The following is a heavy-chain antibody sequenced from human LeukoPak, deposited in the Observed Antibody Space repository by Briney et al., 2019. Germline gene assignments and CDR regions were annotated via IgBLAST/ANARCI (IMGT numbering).Heavy chain of an antibody. V-gene: IGHV3-30*02. CDR1: GFTFSSYG. CDR2: IRYDGSNK. D-gene: IGHD3-10*01. J-gene: IGHJ4*02. Sequence: GGSLRLSCAASGFTFSSYGMHWVRQAPGKGLEWVAFIRYDGSNKYYADSVKGRFTISRDNSKNTLYLQMNSLRAEDTAVYYCAKTRVRGVTSPGVTNYWGQGTLVTVSS. CDR3: AKTRVRGVTSPGVTNY.